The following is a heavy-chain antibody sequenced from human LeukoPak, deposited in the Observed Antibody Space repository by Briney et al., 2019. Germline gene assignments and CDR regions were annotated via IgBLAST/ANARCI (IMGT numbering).Heavy chain of an antibody. V-gene: IGHV3-48*01. CDR1: RFSFKKYG. D-gene: IGHD3-10*01. J-gene: IGHJ4*02. CDR2: ISSGSTTI. Sequence: GGSLRLSCTASRFSFKKYGIHWVRQAPGKGLEWVSYISSGSTTIYYADSVKGRFTISRDNAKNSLYLQMNSLRAEDTAVYYCARDMDPYYFDYWGQGTLVTVSS. CDR3: ARDMDPYYFDY.